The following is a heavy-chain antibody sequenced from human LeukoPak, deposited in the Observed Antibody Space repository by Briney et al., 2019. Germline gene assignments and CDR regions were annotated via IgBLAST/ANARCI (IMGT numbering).Heavy chain of an antibody. CDR1: GFTFSNYE. J-gene: IGHJ4*02. CDR3: ARGNGGYDRTPYYFDY. Sequence: GGSLRLSCAASGFTFSNYEMNWVRQAPGKGLAWGSYISSSGTTIYYADSVKSRFTISSDHAKNSMYLQMNSLRAEDTAVYYCARGNGGYDRTPYYFDYWGQGTLVTVSS. D-gene: IGHD5-12*01. V-gene: IGHV3-48*03. CDR2: ISSSGTTI.